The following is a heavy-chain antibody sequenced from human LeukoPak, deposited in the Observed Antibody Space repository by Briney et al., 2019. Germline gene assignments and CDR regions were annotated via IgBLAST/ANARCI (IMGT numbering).Heavy chain of an antibody. V-gene: IGHV5-51*01. D-gene: IGHD4-23*01. CDR1: GYTFTNHW. J-gene: IGHJ3*01. CDR2: ISPSDSDA. CDR3: ARGQLVSGGNSNAFDV. Sequence: GESLKISCKGSGYTFTNHWIGWVRQMPGQGLEWMGIISPSDSDASYSPSFQGQVTISADKSISTAYLLWSSLKASDTAMYYCARGQLVSGGNSNAFDVWGQGTLVTVSS.